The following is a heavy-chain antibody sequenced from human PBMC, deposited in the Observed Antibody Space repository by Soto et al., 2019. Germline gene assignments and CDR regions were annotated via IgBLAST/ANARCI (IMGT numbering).Heavy chain of an antibody. CDR1: GFTFSSYG. J-gene: IGHJ4*02. Sequence: GGSLRLSCAASGFTFSSYGMHWVRQAPGKGLEWVAVISYDGSNKYYADSVKGRFTISRDNSKNMLYLQMNSLRAEDTAVYYCARQPRTPYYSSGWSRGGAFDYWGQGTLVTVSS. V-gene: IGHV3-30*03. CDR3: ARQPRTPYYSSGWSRGGAFDY. D-gene: IGHD6-19*01. CDR2: ISYDGSNK.